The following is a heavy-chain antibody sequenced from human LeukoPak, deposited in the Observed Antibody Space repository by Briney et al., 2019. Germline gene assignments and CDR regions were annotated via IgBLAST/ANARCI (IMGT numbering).Heavy chain of an antibody. D-gene: IGHD5-24*01. CDR1: GFRFSDYS. CDR2: IGISSGNT. J-gene: IGHJ4*02. V-gene: IGHV3-11*06. Sequence: GGSLRLSCAASGFRFSDYSMSWVRQAPGKGLEWISYIGISSGNTNYADSVKGRFTISGDKAKNSLYLQMNSLRVEDTAVYYCARDYKYAFDNWGQGTLVTVSS. CDR3: ARDYKYAFDN.